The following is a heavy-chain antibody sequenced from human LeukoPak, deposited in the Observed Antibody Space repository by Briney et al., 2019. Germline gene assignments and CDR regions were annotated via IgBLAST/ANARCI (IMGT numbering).Heavy chain of an antibody. CDR3: ARDLATIDGIAWYYFEN. CDR1: GYTFTDHY. V-gene: IGHV1-2*02. J-gene: IGHJ4*02. Sequence: APVKVSCKASGYTFTDHYIHWVRQAPGQGIEWMGWINPNTGGTDYAQRFQDRIAISAYTSISTVYMELSRLSSDDTALYYCARDLATIDGIAWYYFENWGQGTLVTVS. CDR2: INPNTGGT. D-gene: IGHD5-12*01.